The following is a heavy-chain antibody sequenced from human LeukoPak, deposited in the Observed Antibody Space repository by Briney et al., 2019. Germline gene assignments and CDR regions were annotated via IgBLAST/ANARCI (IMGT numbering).Heavy chain of an antibody. J-gene: IGHJ4*02. CDR2: ITGSGGST. CDR3: AKDAGQYYYDSSGYYYPNYFDY. D-gene: IGHD3-22*01. Sequence: GGSLRLSCAASEFIFRNYWMIWVRQAPGKGLEWVSGITGSGGSTYYADSVKGRFTISRDNSKNTLYLQMNSLRAEDTAVYYCAKDAGQYYYDSSGYYYPNYFDYWGQGTLVTVSS. CDR1: EFIFRNYW. V-gene: IGHV3-23*01.